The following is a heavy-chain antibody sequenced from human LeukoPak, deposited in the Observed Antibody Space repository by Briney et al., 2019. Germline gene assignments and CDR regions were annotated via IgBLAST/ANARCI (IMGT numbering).Heavy chain of an antibody. CDR1: GFTFSNYG. D-gene: IGHD2-2*01. CDR2: IRYDGSNK. V-gene: IGHV3-30*02. CDR3: AAPGVPAATYYFDY. Sequence: QAGGSLRLSCAASGFTFSNYGTHRVRQPPGKGLEGVAFIRYDGSNKYYADSVKGRFTISRDNSKNTVYLQMNSLRAEDTAVYYCAAPGVPAATYYFDYWGQGTLVTVSS. J-gene: IGHJ4*02.